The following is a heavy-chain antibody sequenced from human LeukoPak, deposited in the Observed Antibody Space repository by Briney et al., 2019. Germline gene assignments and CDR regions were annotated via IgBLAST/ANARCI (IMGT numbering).Heavy chain of an antibody. CDR2: FYSGGST. D-gene: IGHD1-26*01. J-gene: IGHJ6*02. V-gene: IGHV3-53*01. CDR3: AREGGSYFPYYYYYGMDV. CDR1: GFTGSSNY. Sequence: PGGSLRLSCAASGFTGSSNYMSWVRQAPGKGLEWVSGFYSGGSTSYADSVKGRFTISRDNSKNTLYLQMKSLRAEDTAVYYCAREGGSYFPYYYYYGMDVWGQGTTVTVSS.